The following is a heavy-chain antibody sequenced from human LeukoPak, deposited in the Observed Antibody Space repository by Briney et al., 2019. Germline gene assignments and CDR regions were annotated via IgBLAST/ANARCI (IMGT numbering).Heavy chain of an antibody. Sequence: SETLSLTCSVSGGAISSGSYYWGWIRQPPGKGLEWIGRMHTSGSTNYNPSLKSRVTMSVDTSKNQFSLRLSSVTAADTAVYYCARDEGSGWHDYWGQGTLVTVSS. CDR2: MHTSGST. CDR1: GGAISSGSYY. J-gene: IGHJ4*02. CDR3: ARDEGSGWHDY. V-gene: IGHV4-61*02. D-gene: IGHD6-19*01.